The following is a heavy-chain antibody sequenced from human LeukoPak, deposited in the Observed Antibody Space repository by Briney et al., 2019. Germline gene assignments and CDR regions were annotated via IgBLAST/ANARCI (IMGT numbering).Heavy chain of an antibody. Sequence: PSETLSLTCAVYGGSFSGYYWSWIRQPPGKGLEWIGEINHSGSTNYNPSLKSRVTISVDTSKNQFSLKLSSVTAADTAVYYCARVRAKNCSGGSCYRSGGPRYFDLWGRGTLVTVSS. CDR3: ARVRAKNCSGGSCYRSGGPRYFDL. V-gene: IGHV4-34*01. D-gene: IGHD2-15*01. J-gene: IGHJ2*01. CDR2: INHSGST. CDR1: GGSFSGYY.